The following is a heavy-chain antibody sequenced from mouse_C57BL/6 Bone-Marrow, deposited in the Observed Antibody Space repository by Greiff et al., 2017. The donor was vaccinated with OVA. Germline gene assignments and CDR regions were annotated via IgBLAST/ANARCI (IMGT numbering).Heavy chain of an antibody. J-gene: IGHJ4*01. CDR2: IYPRDGST. CDR1: GYTFTSYD. CDR3: ASLLLHERFYAMDY. D-gene: IGHD1-1*01. Sequence: QVQLQQSGPELVKPGASVKLSCKASGYTFTSYDINWVKQRPGQGLEWIGWIYPRDGSTTYNEKFKGKATLTVDTSSSTAYMELHSLTSEDSAVYFCASLLLHERFYAMDYWGQGTSVTVSS. V-gene: IGHV1-85*01.